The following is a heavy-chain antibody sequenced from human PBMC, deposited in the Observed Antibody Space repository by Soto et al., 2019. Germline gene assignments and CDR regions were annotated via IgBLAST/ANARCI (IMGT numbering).Heavy chain of an antibody. CDR3: ASEGGSLNWFDP. D-gene: IGHD1-26*01. CDR2: ISSSSSTI. J-gene: IGHJ5*02. V-gene: IGHV3-48*02. CDR1: GFTFSSYS. Sequence: EVQLVESGGGLVQPGGSLRLSCAASGFTFSSYSMNWVRQAPGKGLEWVSYISSSSSTIYYADSVKGRFTISRDNAKNSLYLQRNSLRDEDTAVYYCASEGGSLNWFDPWGQGTLVTVSS.